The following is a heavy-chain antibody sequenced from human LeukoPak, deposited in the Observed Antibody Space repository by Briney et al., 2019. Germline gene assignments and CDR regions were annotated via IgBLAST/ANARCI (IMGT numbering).Heavy chain of an antibody. Sequence: AASVKVSCKASGGTFSSYAISWVRQAPGQGLEWMGRIIPILGIANYAQKFQGRVTITADKSTSTAYMELSSLRSEDTAVYYCARVSTYYYDSSGYYYFDYWGQGTLVTVSS. V-gene: IGHV1-69*04. CDR1: GGTFSSYA. CDR2: IIPILGIA. CDR3: ARVSTYYYDSSGYYYFDY. D-gene: IGHD3-22*01. J-gene: IGHJ4*02.